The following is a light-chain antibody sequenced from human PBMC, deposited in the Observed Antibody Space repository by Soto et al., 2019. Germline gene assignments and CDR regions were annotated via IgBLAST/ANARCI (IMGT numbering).Light chain of an antibody. V-gene: IGKV3-15*01. CDR1: QSGSRK. CDR2: GAS. J-gene: IGKJ4*01. CDR3: QQYKNWPLP. Sequence: EIVMTQSPATLSVSPGGRATLSCRASQSGSRKLAWYQQKPGQAPRLLIYGASTRATGFPARFSGSGSGTEFTLTISRLQSEDFAVYYCQQYKNWPLPFGGGTRVEIK.